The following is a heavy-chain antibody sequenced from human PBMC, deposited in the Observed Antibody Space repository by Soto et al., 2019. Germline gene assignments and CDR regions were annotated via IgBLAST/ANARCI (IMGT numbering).Heavy chain of an antibody. D-gene: IGHD3-9*01. CDR3: AREGYDILTGYPNAFAY. Sequence: QVQLVQSGAEVKKPGASVKVSCKASGYTFTSYAMHWVRQAPGQRLEWMGWINAGNGNTKYSQKFQGRVTITRDTSASTAYMELSSLRSEDTAVYYCAREGYDILTGYPNAFAYWGQGTLVTVSS. CDR1: GYTFTSYA. CDR2: INAGNGNT. J-gene: IGHJ4*02. V-gene: IGHV1-3*01.